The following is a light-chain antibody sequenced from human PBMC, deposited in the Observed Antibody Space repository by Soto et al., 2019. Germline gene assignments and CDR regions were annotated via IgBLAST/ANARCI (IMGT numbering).Light chain of an antibody. Sequence: QSALTQPASVSGSPGQPITISCTGTSSDVGAYKYVSWYQQHPGRAPKLLIYEVSYRPSGVSNRFSGSKSGNTAYLTISGLQAEDEADYYCSSFTTITTWVFGGGTKVTVL. CDR1: SSDVGAYKY. CDR2: EVS. V-gene: IGLV2-14*01. CDR3: SSFTTITTWV. J-gene: IGLJ3*02.